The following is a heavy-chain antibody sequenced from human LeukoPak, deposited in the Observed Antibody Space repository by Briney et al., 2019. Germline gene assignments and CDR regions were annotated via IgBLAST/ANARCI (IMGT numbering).Heavy chain of an antibody. CDR1: GGSISSSRYY. D-gene: IGHD3-22*01. CDR3: ARKNDSSSYYSSMPYYFDS. Sequence: KPSETLSLTCTVSGGSISSSRYYWGWIRQPPGKGLEWIGGIYYGGSTYYNPSLKSRGTISLDTSKNQVSLKLNSVTAADTAVYYCARKNDSSSYYSSMPYYFDSWGQGTLVTVSS. J-gene: IGHJ4*02. CDR2: IYYGGST. V-gene: IGHV4-39*07.